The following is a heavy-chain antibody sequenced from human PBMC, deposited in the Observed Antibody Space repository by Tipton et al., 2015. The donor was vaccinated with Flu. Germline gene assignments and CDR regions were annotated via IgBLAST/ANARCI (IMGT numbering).Heavy chain of an antibody. V-gene: IGHV3-53*01. CDR2: IYSDGKT. CDR1: GFTVSSSNY. CDR3: ARGDYYYGMDV. J-gene: IGHJ6*02. Sequence: LSLTCAASGFTVSSSNYMNWVRQAPGRGLASVSIIYSDGKTYYADSVKGRFTISRDNSKNTIYLQMNRLGAEDTAVYYCARGDYYYGMDVWGQGTTVTVSS.